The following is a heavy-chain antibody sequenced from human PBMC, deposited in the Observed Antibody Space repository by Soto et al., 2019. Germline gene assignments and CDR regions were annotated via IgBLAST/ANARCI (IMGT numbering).Heavy chain of an antibody. V-gene: IGHV3-7*03. CDR3: ASVLRFLEWSGMDV. D-gene: IGHD3-3*01. CDR1: GFTFSSYW. Sequence: GGSLRLSCAASGFTFSSYWMSWVRQAPGKGLEWVANIKQDGSDKYYVDSVKGRFTISRDNAKNSLYLQMNSLRAEDTAVYYCASVLRFLEWSGMDVWGQGTAVTVSS. J-gene: IGHJ6*02. CDR2: IKQDGSDK.